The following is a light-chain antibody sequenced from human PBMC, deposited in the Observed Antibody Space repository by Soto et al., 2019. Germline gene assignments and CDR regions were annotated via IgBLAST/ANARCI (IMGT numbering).Light chain of an antibody. CDR1: QSINTY. CDR2: ATS. Sequence: DIQMIQSPSSLSASVGDSVTITCRASQSINTYLNWYRQKPGTAPKLLIYATSILQSGVPSRFSATGSGTDFTLTISSLQREDFATYYCQQSYTAPRTFGQGTKLEIK. V-gene: IGKV1-39*01. CDR3: QQSYTAPRT. J-gene: IGKJ2*02.